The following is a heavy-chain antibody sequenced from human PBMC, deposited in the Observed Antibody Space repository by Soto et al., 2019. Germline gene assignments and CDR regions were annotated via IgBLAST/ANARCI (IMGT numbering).Heavy chain of an antibody. D-gene: IGHD3-16*02. V-gene: IGHV1-3*01. CDR3: ARDIVIVGPREIDAVAV. Sequence: QVQLVQSGSEMKKPGASVNISCQASGFTLSDTLLNWVRQGPGQGLDWMGWINPANGNTRYSESFQGRVPISSLSSVSAAYVALRDLPPADTAVYYCARDIVIVGPREIDAVAVGCQGTMLTVSS. J-gene: IGHJ3*01. CDR1: GFTLSDTL. CDR2: INPANGNT.